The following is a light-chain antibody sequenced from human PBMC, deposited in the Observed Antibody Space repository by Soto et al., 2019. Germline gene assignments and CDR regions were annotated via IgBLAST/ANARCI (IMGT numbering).Light chain of an antibody. V-gene: IGLV2-14*03. J-gene: IGLJ2*01. Sequence: QSALTQPASVSGSPGQSITISCTGTSSDVGGYNYVSWYQQHPGKAPKLMIYDVSNRPSGVSNRFSGSKSGNTASLTLSGLQAEDEADYYCSSFTSSGTPVFGGGTKVTVL. CDR3: SSFTSSGTPV. CDR1: SSDVGGYNY. CDR2: DVS.